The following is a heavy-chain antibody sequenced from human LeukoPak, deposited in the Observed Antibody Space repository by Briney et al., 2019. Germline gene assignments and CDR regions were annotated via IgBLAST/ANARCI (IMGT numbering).Heavy chain of an antibody. V-gene: IGHV3-7*01. CDR1: GFTFSSYW. J-gene: IGHJ4*02. Sequence: GGSLRLSCAASGFTFSSYWMSWVRQTPGKGLEWVANIKQDGSEKNYVDSVKGRFTISRDNAKNSLYLQMNSLRAEDTAVYYCARATYYYDSSGYSMIDYWGQGTLVTVSS. CDR2: IKQDGSEK. CDR3: ARATYYYDSSGYSMIDY. D-gene: IGHD3-22*01.